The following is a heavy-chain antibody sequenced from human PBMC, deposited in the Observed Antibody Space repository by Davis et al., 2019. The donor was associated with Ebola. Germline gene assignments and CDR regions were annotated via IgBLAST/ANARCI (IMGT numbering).Heavy chain of an antibody. V-gene: IGHV3-33*01. Sequence: GGSLRLSCAASGFTFSSYGMHWVRQAPGKGLEWVAVIWYDGSNKYYADSVKGRFTISRDNSKNTLYLQMNSLRAEDTAVYYCARAQGSGWYFKGFDYWGQGTLVTVSS. D-gene: IGHD6-19*01. CDR2: IWYDGSNK. CDR3: ARAQGSGWYFKGFDY. J-gene: IGHJ4*02. CDR1: GFTFSSYG.